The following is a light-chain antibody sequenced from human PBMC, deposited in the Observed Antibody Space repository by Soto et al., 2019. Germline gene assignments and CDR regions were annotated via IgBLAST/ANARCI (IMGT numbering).Light chain of an antibody. CDR1: SSDVGGYNY. V-gene: IGLV2-14*03. Sequence: QSALTQPASVSGSPGQSITISCTGTSSDVGGYNYVSWSQHHPGKAPKLIIYDVSNRPSGVSIRFSGSKSDNTASLTISGLQPEDEADYHCSSYTTSNTRQIVFGTGTKLTVL. J-gene: IGLJ1*01. CDR3: SSYTTSNTRQIV. CDR2: DVS.